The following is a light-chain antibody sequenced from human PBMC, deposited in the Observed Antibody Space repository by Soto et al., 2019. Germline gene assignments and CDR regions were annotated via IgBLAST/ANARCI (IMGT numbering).Light chain of an antibody. V-gene: IGLV2-14*01. J-gene: IGLJ1*01. CDR2: EVS. CDR1: SSDVGAYNS. Sequence: QSALAQPASVSGSPGQSITISCTGTSSDVGAYNSVSWYQQHPGKAPKLMIYEVSNRPSGVSNRFSGSKSGNTASLTISGLQAEDEADYYCSSYTSSSTLYYVFGTGTKVTVL. CDR3: SSYTSSSTLYYV.